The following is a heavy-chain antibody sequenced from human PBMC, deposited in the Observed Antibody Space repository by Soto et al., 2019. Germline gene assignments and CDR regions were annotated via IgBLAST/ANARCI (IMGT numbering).Heavy chain of an antibody. CDR2: IYYSGST. D-gene: IGHD5-12*01. Sequence: QVQLQESGPGLVKPSQTLSLTCTVSGGSISSGGYYWSWIRQHPGKGLEWIGYIYYSGSTDYNPYLKSRVTISVDTSKNQFSMKLSSVTAADTAVYYCARDSGYDYGVDAFDIWGQGTMVTVSS. CDR1: GGSISSGGYY. CDR3: ARDSGYDYGVDAFDI. J-gene: IGHJ3*02. V-gene: IGHV4-31*03.